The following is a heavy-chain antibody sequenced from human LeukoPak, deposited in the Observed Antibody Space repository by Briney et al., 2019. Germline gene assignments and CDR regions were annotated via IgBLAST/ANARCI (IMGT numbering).Heavy chain of an antibody. CDR3: ARDAEGSGWFDY. V-gene: IGHV4-39*02. D-gene: IGHD6-19*01. CDR2: IYYSGST. J-gene: IGHJ4*02. CDR1: GGSISSSSYY. Sequence: SETLSLTCTVSGGSISSSSYYWGWIRQPPGKGLEWIGSIYYSGSTYYNPSLKSRVTISVDTSKNQFSLKLSSVTAADTAVYYCARDAEGSGWFDYWGQGTLVTVSS.